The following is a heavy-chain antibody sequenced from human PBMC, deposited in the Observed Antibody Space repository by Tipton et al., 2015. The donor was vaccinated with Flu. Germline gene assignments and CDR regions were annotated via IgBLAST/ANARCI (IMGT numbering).Heavy chain of an antibody. CDR2: INHSGST. Sequence: TLSLTCAVYGGSFSGYYWSWIRQPPGKGLEWIGEINHSGSTNYNPSLKSRVTISVDTSKNQFSLKLSSVTAADTAVYYCANLYGALAGGYYGMGVWGQGTTVTVSS. CDR1: GGSFSGYY. D-gene: IGHD4-17*01. CDR3: ANLYGALAGGYYGMGV. J-gene: IGHJ6*02. V-gene: IGHV4-34*01.